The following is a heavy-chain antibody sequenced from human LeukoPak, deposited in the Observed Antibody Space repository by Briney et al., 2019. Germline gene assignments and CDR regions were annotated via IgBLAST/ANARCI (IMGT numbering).Heavy chain of an antibody. J-gene: IGHJ5*02. Sequence: GASVKVSCKASGGTFSSYAISWVRQAPGQGLEWMGGIIPIFGTANYAQKFQGRVTITADKSTSTAYMELSSLRSEDTAVYYCARFALWSGYYTRRWTRSWFDPWGQGTLVTVSS. CDR3: ARFALWSGYYTRRWTRSWFDP. CDR2: IIPIFGTA. D-gene: IGHD3-3*01. CDR1: GGTFSSYA. V-gene: IGHV1-69*06.